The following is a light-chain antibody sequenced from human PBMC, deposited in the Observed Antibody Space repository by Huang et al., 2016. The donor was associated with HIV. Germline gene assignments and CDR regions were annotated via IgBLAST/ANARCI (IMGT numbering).Light chain of an antibody. CDR3: QQYNSYLT. V-gene: IGKV1-5*03. CDR1: QSISSW. CDR2: KAF. J-gene: IGKJ1*01. Sequence: DIQMTQSPSTLSASVGDRVTITCRASQSISSWLSWYQQKPGKAPKLRIYKAFSLERVVSSRFSGSGSGTEFTLTISSLQPDDFATYYCQQYNSYLTFGQGTKVEIK.